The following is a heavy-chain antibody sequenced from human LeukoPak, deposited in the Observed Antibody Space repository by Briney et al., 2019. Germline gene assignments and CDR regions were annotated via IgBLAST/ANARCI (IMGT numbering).Heavy chain of an antibody. J-gene: IGHJ4*02. CDR3: VRSSSGTYHY. D-gene: IGHD3-10*01. V-gene: IGHV1-3*01. Sequence: ASVKVSCKTSGYNFASYTMHWLRQAPGQSPEWMGSINGDNGNTKYSEKFQGRVTFTRDTSASSAYMELSRLRSEDTAVYYCVRSSSGTYHYWGQGTLVTVSS. CDR1: GYNFASYT. CDR2: INGDNGNT.